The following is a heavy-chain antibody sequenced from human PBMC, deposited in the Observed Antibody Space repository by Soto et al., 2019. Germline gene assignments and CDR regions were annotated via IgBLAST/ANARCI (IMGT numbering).Heavy chain of an antibody. D-gene: IGHD2-15*01. CDR3: ARSGGLDRDFNY. J-gene: IGHJ4*02. V-gene: IGHV1-69*12. Sequence: QVQLVQSGAEVKKPGSSVKVSCKASGGTFSSDSFSWVRQAPGQGLEWMGGIIPMFDTPIYAQKFQDRVTITADESTSTADMQLSSLRSGDTAVYYCARSGGLDRDFNYWGQGSLVTVSS. CDR2: IIPMFDTP. CDR1: GGTFSSDS.